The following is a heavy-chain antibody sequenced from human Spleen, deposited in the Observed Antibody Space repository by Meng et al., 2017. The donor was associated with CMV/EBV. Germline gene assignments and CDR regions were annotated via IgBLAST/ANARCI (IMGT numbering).Heavy chain of an antibody. D-gene: IGHD3-10*01. V-gene: IGHV3-23*01. CDR3: AKDLGGVRGGDGMDV. CDR1: GFTFYNYA. CDR2: ISGSGGST. J-gene: IGHJ6*02. Sequence: GGSLRLSCAASGFTFYNYAMSWVRQAPGKGLEWVSAISGSGGSTYYADSVKGRFTISRDNSKNTLYLQMNSLRAEDTAVYYCAKDLGGVRGGDGMDVWGQGTTVTVSS.